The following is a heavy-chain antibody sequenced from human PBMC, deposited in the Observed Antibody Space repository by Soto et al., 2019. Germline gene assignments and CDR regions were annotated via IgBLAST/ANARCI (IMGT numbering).Heavy chain of an antibody. D-gene: IGHD3-16*01. J-gene: IGHJ4*02. CDR3: ARDRMITFGGTPGY. CDR1: GFTFSSHG. V-gene: IGHV3-33*01. CDR2: IWYDGSNK. Sequence: GGSLRLSCAASGFTFSSHGMHWVRQAPGKGLEWVAVIWYDGSNKYYADSVKGRFTISRDNSKNTLYLQMNSLRAEDTAVYYCARDRMITFGGTPGYWGQGTLVTVSS.